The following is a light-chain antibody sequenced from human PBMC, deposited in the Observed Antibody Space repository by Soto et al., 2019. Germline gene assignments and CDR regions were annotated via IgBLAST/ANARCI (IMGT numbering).Light chain of an antibody. V-gene: IGLV2-14*01. CDR2: DVS. J-gene: IGLJ1*01. Sequence: QSALTQPASVSGSPGQSITISCTGTGSDVGGYKYVSWYQQLPGKAPKLMIYDVSYRPSGVSDRFSGSKSGNTASLIISGLQAEDEADYYCSSYASSSPFFFGTGTKVTVL. CDR1: GSDVGGYKY. CDR3: SSYASSSPFF.